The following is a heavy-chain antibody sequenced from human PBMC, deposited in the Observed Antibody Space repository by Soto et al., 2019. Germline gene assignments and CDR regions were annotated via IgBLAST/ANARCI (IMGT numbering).Heavy chain of an antibody. CDR3: AKGINYYDSSGDSWFDP. J-gene: IGHJ5*02. CDR2: MYHMGTT. D-gene: IGHD3-22*01. CDR1: GGSINSGLCS. V-gene: IGHV4-30-2*01. Sequence: PSVTMSLTCTVSGGSINSGLCSWTWIRQPPGAGLEWIGHMYHMGTTYYNPSLKSRVTMSVDTSKNQFSLKLSSVTAADTAIYYCAKGINYYDSSGDSWFDPWGQGTLVTVSS.